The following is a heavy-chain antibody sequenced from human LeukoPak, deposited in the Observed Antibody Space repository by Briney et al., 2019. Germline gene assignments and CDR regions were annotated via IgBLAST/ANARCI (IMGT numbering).Heavy chain of an antibody. Sequence: MPSETLSLTCAVYGGSFSYYYWSWIRQPPGKGLEWIGEINHSGSTNYNPSLKSRVTISVDTSKNQFSLKLSSVTAADTAVYYCARVSTDYYDSSGYYVDAFDIWGQGTMVTVSS. CDR2: INHSGST. D-gene: IGHD3-22*01. CDR3: ARVSTDYYDSSGYYVDAFDI. J-gene: IGHJ3*02. CDR1: GGSFSYYY. V-gene: IGHV4-34*01.